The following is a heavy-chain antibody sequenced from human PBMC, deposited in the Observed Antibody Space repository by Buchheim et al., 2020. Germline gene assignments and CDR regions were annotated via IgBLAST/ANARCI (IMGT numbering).Heavy chain of an antibody. J-gene: IGHJ6*03. CDR2: ISGSGGST. Sequence: EVQLLESGGGLVQPGGSLRLSCAASGFTFSSYAMSWVRQAPGKGLEWVSAISGSGGSTYYADSVKGRFTISRDNSKNTLYLQMNSLRAEDTAVYYCAKVREETYYDSSGYEYYYYYHYMDVWGKGTT. CDR1: GFTFSSYA. D-gene: IGHD3-22*01. CDR3: AKVREETYYDSSGYEYYYYYHYMDV. V-gene: IGHV3-23*01.